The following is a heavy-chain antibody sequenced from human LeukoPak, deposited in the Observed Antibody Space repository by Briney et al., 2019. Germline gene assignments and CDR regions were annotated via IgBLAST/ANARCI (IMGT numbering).Heavy chain of an antibody. J-gene: IGHJ3*02. CDR2: IYHSGNT. Sequence: PSETLSLTCAVSGGSISSNNWWGWVRQPPGKGLEWIGEIYHSGNTNYNPSLKSRVTISVDKSKNQFSLKLTSVTAADTAVYYCASSAELDAFDIWGQGTLVTVSS. CDR1: GGSISSNNW. CDR3: ASSAELDAFDI. D-gene: IGHD1-26*01. V-gene: IGHV4-4*02.